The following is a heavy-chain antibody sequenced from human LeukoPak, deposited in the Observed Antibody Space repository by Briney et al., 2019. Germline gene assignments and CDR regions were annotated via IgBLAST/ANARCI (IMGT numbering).Heavy chain of an antibody. Sequence: SETLSLTCAVYGGSFSGYYWSWIRQPPGKGLEWIGEINHSGSTNYNPSLKSRVTISVDTSKNQFSLKLSSVTAADTAVYYCAGAYGGNRKYFDYRGQGTLVTVSS. CDR3: AGAYGGNRKYFDY. CDR1: GGSFSGYY. V-gene: IGHV4-34*01. D-gene: IGHD4-23*01. J-gene: IGHJ4*02. CDR2: INHSGST.